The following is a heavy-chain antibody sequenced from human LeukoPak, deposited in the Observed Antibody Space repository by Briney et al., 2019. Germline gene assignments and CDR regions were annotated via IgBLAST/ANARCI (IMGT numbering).Heavy chain of an antibody. Sequence: VASVKVSCKAFGYTFTSNYMHWVRQAPGQGPEWMGVISPSGGSTTYAQKFQGRVTLTRDMSTSTDYLELSSLRSEDTAVYYCARGIVVGDAFDIWGQGTMVTVSS. CDR3: ARGIVVGDAFDI. CDR1: GYTFTSNY. CDR2: ISPSGGST. D-gene: IGHD3-22*01. J-gene: IGHJ3*02. V-gene: IGHV1-46*01.